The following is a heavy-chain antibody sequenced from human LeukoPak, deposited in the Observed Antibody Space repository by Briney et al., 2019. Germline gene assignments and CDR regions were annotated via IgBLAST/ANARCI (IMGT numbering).Heavy chain of an antibody. CDR1: GFTFSSYS. CDR2: ISSSSSYI. J-gene: IGHJ4*02. V-gene: IGHV3-21*01. CDR3: ARADTPTVTTLSG. D-gene: IGHD4-17*01. Sequence: GGSLRLSCAASGFTFSSYSMNWVRQAPGKGLEWVPSISSSSSYIYYADSVKGRFTISRDNAKNSLYLQMNSLRAEDTAVYYCARADTPTVTTLSGWGQGTLVTVSS.